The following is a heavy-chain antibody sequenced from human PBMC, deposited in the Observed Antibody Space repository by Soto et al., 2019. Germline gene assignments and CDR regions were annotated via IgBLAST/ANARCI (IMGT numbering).Heavy chain of an antibody. D-gene: IGHD4-17*01. J-gene: IGHJ4*02. CDR2: IYYSGTT. CDR1: GGSISTYY. V-gene: IGHV4-59*01. CDR3: TRVGGYYGDYPNFDY. Sequence: KPSETLSLTCTVSGGSISTYYWGWIRQPPGKGLEWIGYIYYSGTTKYNPSLKSRVTISVDTSKNHFSLKLSSVTAADTAVYYCTRVGGYYGDYPNFDYWGQGALVTVSS.